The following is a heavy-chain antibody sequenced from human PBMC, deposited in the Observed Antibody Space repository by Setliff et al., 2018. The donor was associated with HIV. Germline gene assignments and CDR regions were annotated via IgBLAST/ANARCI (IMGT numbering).Heavy chain of an antibody. CDR2: IYTSGST. J-gene: IGHJ6*03. V-gene: IGHV4-61*09. D-gene: IGHD3-22*01. CDR3: AREGDWDSSGYYRYYYYMDV. Sequence: PSETLSLTCTVSGGSISSGSYYWSWIRQPAGKGLEWIGHIYTSGSTNYNPSLKSRVTISVDTSKNQFSLKLSSVTAADTAVYYCAREGDWDSSGYYRYYYYMDVWSKGTTVTVSS. CDR1: GGSISSGSYY.